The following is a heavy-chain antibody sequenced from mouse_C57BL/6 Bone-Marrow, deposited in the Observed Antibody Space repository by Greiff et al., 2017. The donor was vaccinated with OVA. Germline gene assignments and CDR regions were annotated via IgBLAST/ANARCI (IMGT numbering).Heavy chain of an antibody. CDR2: IHPNSGST. CDR3: ARSPGSSLFAY. V-gene: IGHV1-64*01. J-gene: IGHJ3*01. CDR1: GYTFTSYW. Sequence: QVQLQQPGAELVKPGASVKLSCKASGYTFTSYWMHWVKQRPGQGLEWIGMIHPNSGSTNYNEKFKSKATLTVDKSSSTAYMQLSSLTSEDSAVYYCARSPGSSLFAYWGQGTLFTVSA. D-gene: IGHD1-1*01.